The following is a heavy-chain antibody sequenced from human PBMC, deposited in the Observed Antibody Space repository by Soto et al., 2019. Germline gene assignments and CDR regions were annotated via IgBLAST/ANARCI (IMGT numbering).Heavy chain of an antibody. CDR1: GGTFSTYA. Sequence: QDHLVQSGAAVKKPASSVKISCRSTGGTFSTYAFSWVRQAPGQGLEWMGGIIPMFATPIYAQKYQGRVTFTADDSTSTSYMEVTSLRSNETAVYFCTRGEYDVGVMAGTSRGNQLAYPGMDVWGHGTSVTVAS. CDR2: IIPMFATP. D-gene: IGHD3-10*01. V-gene: IGHV1-69*12. J-gene: IGHJ6*02. CDR3: TRGEYDVGVMAGTSRGNQLAYPGMDV.